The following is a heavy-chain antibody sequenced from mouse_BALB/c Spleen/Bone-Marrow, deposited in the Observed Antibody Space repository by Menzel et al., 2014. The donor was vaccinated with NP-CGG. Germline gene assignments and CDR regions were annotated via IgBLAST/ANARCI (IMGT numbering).Heavy chain of an antibody. CDR2: ISYSGST. V-gene: IGHV3-2*02. J-gene: IGHJ2*01. CDR1: GYSITSDYA. Sequence: EVKLVESGPGLVKPSQSLSLTCTVPGYSITSDYAWNWIRQFPGNKLEWMGYISYSGSTSYNPSLKSRISITRDTSKNQFFLQLNSVTTEDTATYYCARNGYYYYFDYWGQGTTLTVSS. CDR3: ARNGYYYYFDY. D-gene: IGHD2-3*01.